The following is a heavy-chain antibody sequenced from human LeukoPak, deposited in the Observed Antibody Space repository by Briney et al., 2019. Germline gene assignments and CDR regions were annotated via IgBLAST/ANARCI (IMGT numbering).Heavy chain of an antibody. CDR2: MNPNSGNT. J-gene: IGHJ4*02. CDR1: GYTFTNYD. Sequence: ASVKVSCKASGYTFTNYDINWVRQATGQGLEWVGWMNPNSGNTGPAQKFQGRVTMTRDTSISTAYMELSSLRSEDTAIYYCARAAGDLDYWGQGTLVTVSS. V-gene: IGHV1-8*01. CDR3: ARAAGDLDY.